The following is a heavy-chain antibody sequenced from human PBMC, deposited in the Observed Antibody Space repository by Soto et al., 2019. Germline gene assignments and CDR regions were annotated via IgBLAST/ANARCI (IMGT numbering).Heavy chain of an antibody. V-gene: IGHV4-59*01. J-gene: IGHJ3*02. CDR3: ARTYDSSGPNSGGYGFDI. CDR1: GDSISSYY. D-gene: IGHD3-22*01. Sequence: QVQLQESGPGLVQPSETLSLICTVSGDSISSYYWSWIRQPPGKGLEWIAYIYYIGSTTNYNPSLKSRVTISGYTSKNQFSLKLSSVTAADTAVYYCARTYDSSGPNSGGYGFDIWGQGTMVTVSS. CDR2: IYYIGSTT.